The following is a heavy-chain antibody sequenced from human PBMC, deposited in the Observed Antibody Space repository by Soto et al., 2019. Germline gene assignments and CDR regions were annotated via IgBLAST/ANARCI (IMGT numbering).Heavy chain of an antibody. V-gene: IGHV4-61*08. CDR2: IYYSGGT. CDR3: TREQSDDNYFDP. Sequence: SETLSLTCTVSGAAVSSAGYFYTWIRQPPGKGLEWLGYIYYSGGTNYNPSLKSRVTISLDKSKSQFSLRLISVTAADTAVYYCTREQSDDNYFDPWGQGTLVTVSS. D-gene: IGHD6-19*01. J-gene: IGHJ5*02. CDR1: GAAVSSAGYF.